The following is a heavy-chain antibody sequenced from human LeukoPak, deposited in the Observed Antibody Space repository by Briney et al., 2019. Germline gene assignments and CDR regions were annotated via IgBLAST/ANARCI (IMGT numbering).Heavy chain of an antibody. CDR2: IKQDGSDK. V-gene: IGHV3-7*01. CDR3: AGDEGWTFDI. Sequence: GGSLRLSCAASGFSFSTHWMSWFRQAPGKGLEWVALIKQDGSDKHYVDSVKGRFTISRDNAKNSLYLQMNSLRADDTAVYYCAGDEGWTFDIWGQGTKVTVSS. J-gene: IGHJ3*02. CDR1: GFSFSTHW. D-gene: IGHD5-24*01.